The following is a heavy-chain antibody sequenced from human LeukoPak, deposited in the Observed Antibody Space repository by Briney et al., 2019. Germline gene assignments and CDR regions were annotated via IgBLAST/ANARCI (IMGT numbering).Heavy chain of an antibody. CDR1: GFTFSSYG. V-gene: IGHV3-30*18. D-gene: IGHD6-19*01. CDR2: ISYDGSNK. CDR3: AKTSQWLPRRIYYYYGMDV. J-gene: IGHJ6*02. Sequence: RSLRLSCAASGFTFSSYGMHWVRQAPGKGLEWVAVISYDGSNKYYADSVKGRFTISRDNSKNTLYLQMNSLRAEDTAVYYCAKTSQWLPRRIYYYYGMDVWGQGTTVTVSS.